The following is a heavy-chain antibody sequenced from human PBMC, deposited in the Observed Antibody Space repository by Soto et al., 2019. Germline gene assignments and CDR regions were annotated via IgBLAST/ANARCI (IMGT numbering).Heavy chain of an antibody. CDR1: GFTFSNYG. CDR3: AKDHLTTTVATVGY. J-gene: IGHJ4*02. V-gene: IGHV3-30*18. Sequence: QVQLVESGGGVVQPGRSLRLSCAASGFTFSNYGMHWVRQAPGKGLEWVAVISYHGSDKYSADSVKGRFTISGDNSKNTLYLQMDRLRAEDTAVYYCAKDHLTTTVATVGYWGQGTLVTVSS. D-gene: IGHD4-17*01. CDR2: ISYHGSDK.